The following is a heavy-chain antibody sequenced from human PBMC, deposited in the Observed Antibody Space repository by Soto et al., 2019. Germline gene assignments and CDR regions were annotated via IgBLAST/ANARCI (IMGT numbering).Heavy chain of an antibody. Sequence: GGSLRLSCAASGFTFSSYAMSWVRQAPGKGLEWVSAISGSGGSTYYADSVKGRFTISRDNSKNTLYLQMNSLRAEDTAVYYCAKDYGYSGHDLRDIYYYYYYGMDVWGQGTTVTVSS. J-gene: IGHJ6*02. CDR2: ISGSGGST. CDR1: GFTFSSYA. D-gene: IGHD5-12*01. CDR3: AKDYGYSGHDLRDIYYYYYYGMDV. V-gene: IGHV3-23*01.